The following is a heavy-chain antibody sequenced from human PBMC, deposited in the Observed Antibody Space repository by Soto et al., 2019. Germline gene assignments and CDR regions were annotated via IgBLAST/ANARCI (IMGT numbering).Heavy chain of an antibody. CDR2: IIPILGIA. D-gene: IGHD6-6*01. CDR3: ARDREYSSSSYYYYGMDV. CDR1: GGTFSSYA. J-gene: IGHJ6*02. V-gene: IGHV1-69*04. Sequence: ASVKVSCKASGGTFSSYAISWVRQAPGQGLEWMGRIIPILGIANYAQKFQGRVTITADKSTSTAYMELSSQRSEDTAVYYCARDREYSSSSYYYYGMDVWGQGTTVTVSS.